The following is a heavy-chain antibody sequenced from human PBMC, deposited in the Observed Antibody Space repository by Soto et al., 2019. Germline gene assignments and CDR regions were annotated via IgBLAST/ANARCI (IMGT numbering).Heavy chain of an antibody. J-gene: IGHJ4*02. CDR3: TKEGPGYCSGGSCQAFDY. CDR2: IKSKTDGETK. CDR1: GFTFSYAW. Sequence: PGGSLRLSCAASGFTFSYAWMSWVRQAPGKGLEWVGRIKSKTDGETKDYAAPVKGRFTISRDDSKNTLYLQMNSLKTEDTAVYYCTKEGPGYCSGGSCQAFDYWGPGTLVT. V-gene: IGHV3-15*01. D-gene: IGHD2-15*01.